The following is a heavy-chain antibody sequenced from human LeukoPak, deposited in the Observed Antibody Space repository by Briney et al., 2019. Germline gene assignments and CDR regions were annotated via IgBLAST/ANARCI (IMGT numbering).Heavy chain of an antibody. Sequence: GASVKVSCKASGYTFTSYGISWVRQAPGQGLEWMGGIIPIFGTANYAQKFQGRVTITADESTSTAYMELSSLRSEDTAVYYCARVPSPYCSSTSCHNWFDPWGQGTLVTVSS. CDR2: IIPIFGTA. J-gene: IGHJ5*02. CDR1: GYTFTSYG. V-gene: IGHV1-69*13. CDR3: ARVPSPYCSSTSCHNWFDP. D-gene: IGHD2-2*01.